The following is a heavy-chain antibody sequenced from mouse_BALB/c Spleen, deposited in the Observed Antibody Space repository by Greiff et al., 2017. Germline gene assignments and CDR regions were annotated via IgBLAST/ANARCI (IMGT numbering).Heavy chain of an antibody. CDR2: INSNGGST. J-gene: IGHJ3*01. D-gene: IGHD2-2*01. V-gene: IGHV5-6-3*01. Sequence: EVKVVESGGGLVQPGGSLKLSCAASGFTFSSYGMSWVRQTPDKRLELVATINSNGGSTYYPDSVKGRFTISRDNAKNTLYLQMSSLKSEDTAMYYCARRQVYYGYGVFDYWGQGTAVTVSA. CDR3: ARRQVYYGYGVFDY. CDR1: GFTFSSYG.